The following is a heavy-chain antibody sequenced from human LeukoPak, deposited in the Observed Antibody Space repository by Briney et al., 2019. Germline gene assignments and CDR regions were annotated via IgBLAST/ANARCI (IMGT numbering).Heavy chain of an antibody. J-gene: IGHJ5*02. V-gene: IGHV4-34*01. CDR3: ARDTGTILRDNWFDP. CDR1: GGSFSGYY. D-gene: IGHD1-7*01. CDR2: INHSGST. Sequence: PSETLSLTCAVYGGSFSGYYWSWIRQPPGKELEWIGEINHSGSTNYNPSLKSRVTISVDTSKNQFSLKLSSVTAADTAVYYCARDTGTILRDNWFDPWGQGTLVTVSS.